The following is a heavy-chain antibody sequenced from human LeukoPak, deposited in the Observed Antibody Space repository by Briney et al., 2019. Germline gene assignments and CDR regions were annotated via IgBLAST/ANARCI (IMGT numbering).Heavy chain of an antibody. V-gene: IGHV4-34*01. CDR3: VRGRSGYGDYDY. CDR1: GGSFSGYY. Sequence: PSETLSLTCSVYGGSFSGYYWSWIRQPPGKGLEWIGEISHSGNTNYNPSLKRRATISVDTSKSQFSLKLTSVTAADTGVYYCVRGRSGYGDYDYWGQGALVTVSS. D-gene: IGHD4-17*01. J-gene: IGHJ4*02. CDR2: ISHSGNT.